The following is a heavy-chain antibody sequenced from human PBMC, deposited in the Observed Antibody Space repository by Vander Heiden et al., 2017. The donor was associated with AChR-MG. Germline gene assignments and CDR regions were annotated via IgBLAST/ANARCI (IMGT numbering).Heavy chain of an antibody. V-gene: IGHV4-39*01. Sequence: QLQLQESGPGLVKPSEILSLPCTVFGGSITSGGYYWGGCRQPPEKGPELIGSIYYSGSTYYNPSLKSRVTISVDTSNNQFSLKLSSVTAADTAIYYCARHPPYNGFDPWGQGTLVTVSS. D-gene: IGHD3-10*01. CDR3: ARHPPYNGFDP. CDR1: GGSITSGGYY. CDR2: IYYSGST. J-gene: IGHJ5*02.